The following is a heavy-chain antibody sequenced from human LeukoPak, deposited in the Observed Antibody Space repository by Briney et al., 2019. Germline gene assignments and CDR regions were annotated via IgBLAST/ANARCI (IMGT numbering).Heavy chain of an antibody. CDR3: AREDGYCSGGNCYSYFVS. CDR2: IRKRGIET. CDR1: GFTFTDYW. V-gene: IGHV3-7*01. Sequence: PGGSLRLSCAAFGFTFTDYWMSWVRQAPGKGLEWVAFIRKRGIETNYVDSVKGRFTITRDNARNSLFLQMNSLRAEDTAVYYCAREDGYCSGGNCYSYFVSWGQGTLVTVSS. D-gene: IGHD2-15*01. J-gene: IGHJ4*02.